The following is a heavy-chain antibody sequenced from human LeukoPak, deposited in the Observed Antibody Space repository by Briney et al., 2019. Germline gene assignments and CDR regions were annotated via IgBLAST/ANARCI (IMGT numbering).Heavy chain of an antibody. CDR3: AKGGGYEAQYYYYYLDV. D-gene: IGHD5-12*01. J-gene: IGHJ6*03. V-gene: IGHV3-66*02. CDR1: GFIVSNNY. CDR2: IYSDGST. Sequence: PGGSLRLSCAASGFIVSNNYMSWVRQAPGEGLEWVSIIYSDGSTYYADGVKGRFTISRDNSKNTLYLQMKSLRAEDTAVYYCAKGGGYEAQYYYYYLDVWGKGTTVTISS.